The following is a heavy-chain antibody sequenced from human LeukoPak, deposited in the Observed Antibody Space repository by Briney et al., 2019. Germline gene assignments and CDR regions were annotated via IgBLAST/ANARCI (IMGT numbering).Heavy chain of an antibody. CDR3: ARAVGMVVTV. CDR2: IYYSGST. D-gene: IGHD4/OR15-4a*01. Sequence: SETLSLTCTASGGSISSSSYYWGWIRQPPGKGLEWIGSIYYSGSTYYNPSLKSRVTISVDTSKNQFSLKLSSVTAADTAVYYCARAVGMVVTVWGQGTLVTVSS. V-gene: IGHV4-39*01. J-gene: IGHJ4*02. CDR1: GGSISSSSYY.